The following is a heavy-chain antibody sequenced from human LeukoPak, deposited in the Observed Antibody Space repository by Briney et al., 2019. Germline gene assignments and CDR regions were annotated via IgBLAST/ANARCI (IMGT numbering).Heavy chain of an antibody. J-gene: IGHJ3*02. CDR1: GGSFRAYY. Sequence: SETLSLTCAVNGGSFRAYYWSWIRQPPGKGLEWIGEINHSGGTNYNPSLESRITISVDTSKNQFSLHLSSVTAADTAVYYCARGRITFAQDFARESDAFDIWGQGTMVTVSS. D-gene: IGHD2-21*01. CDR2: INHSGGT. CDR3: ARGRITFAQDFARESDAFDI. V-gene: IGHV4-34*01.